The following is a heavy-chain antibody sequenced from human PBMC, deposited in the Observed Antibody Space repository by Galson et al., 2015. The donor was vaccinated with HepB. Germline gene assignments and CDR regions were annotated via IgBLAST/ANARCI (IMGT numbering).Heavy chain of an antibody. CDR3: ATVGYSGGSWDSDYYGMDV. Sequence: SLRLSCATSGFIFSSFAMHWVRQAPGKGLEWVALISYEGSNKYYVDSVKGRFTISRDNSKNTLYLQMDSLRGEDTAVYYCATVGYSGGSWDSDYYGMDVWGQGTTVTVSS. CDR2: ISYEGSNK. D-gene: IGHD2-15*01. V-gene: IGHV3-30*04. CDR1: GFIFSSFA. J-gene: IGHJ6*02.